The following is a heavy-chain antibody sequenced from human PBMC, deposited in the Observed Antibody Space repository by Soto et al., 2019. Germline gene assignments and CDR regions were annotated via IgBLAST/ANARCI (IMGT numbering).Heavy chain of an antibody. J-gene: IGHJ5*02. V-gene: IGHV1-24*01. Sequence: AASVKVSCKVSGYTLTELSMHWVRQAPGKGLEWMGGFDPEDGETIYAQKFQGRVTMTEDTSTGTAYMELSSLRSEDTAVYYCATYQRFLEWVNWFDPWGQGTLVTVSS. CDR3: ATYQRFLEWVNWFDP. CDR1: GYTLTELS. CDR2: FDPEDGET. D-gene: IGHD3-3*01.